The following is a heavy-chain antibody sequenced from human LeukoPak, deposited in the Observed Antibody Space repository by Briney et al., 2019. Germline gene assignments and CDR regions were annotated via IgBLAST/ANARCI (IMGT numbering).Heavy chain of an antibody. CDR2: INHSGST. Sequence: SETLSLTCDVYGGSFSGYYWSWIRQPPGKGLEWIGEINHSGSTNYNPSLKSRVTISVDTSKNQFSLKLSSVTAADTAVYYCARALSSTRTLDVWGKGTTVTVSS. CDR1: GGSFSGYY. J-gene: IGHJ6*04. D-gene: IGHD2-2*01. CDR3: ARALSSTRTLDV. V-gene: IGHV4-34*01.